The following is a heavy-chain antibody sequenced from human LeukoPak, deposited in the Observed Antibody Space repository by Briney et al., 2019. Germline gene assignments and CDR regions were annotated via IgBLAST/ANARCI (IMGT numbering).Heavy chain of an antibody. D-gene: IGHD3-22*01. CDR2: IIPIFGIA. Sequence: SVKVSCKASGGTFSSYAISWVRQAPGQGLEWMGRIIPIFGIANYAQKFQGRVTITVDKSTSTAYMELSSLRSEDTAVYYCARVIDSSGYYYFDYWGQGTLVTVSS. CDR3: ARVIDSSGYYYFDY. V-gene: IGHV1-69*04. CDR1: GGTFSSYA. J-gene: IGHJ4*02.